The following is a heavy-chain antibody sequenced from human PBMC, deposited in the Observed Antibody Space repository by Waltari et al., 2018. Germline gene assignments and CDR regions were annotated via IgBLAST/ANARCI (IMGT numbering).Heavy chain of an antibody. CDR2: MYTTGST. V-gene: IGHV4-4*07. Sequence: QVQLQESGPGLVKPSETLSLTCTVSGGSISSHYWSWNWQAAGKGLDWIGRMYTTGSTNYNPSLKSRVTMSVDTSKNQFSLKLISVTAADTAVYYCARVGYGDYFDYWGQGTLVTVSS. D-gene: IGHD4-17*01. J-gene: IGHJ4*02. CDR3: ARVGYGDYFDY. CDR1: GGSISSHY.